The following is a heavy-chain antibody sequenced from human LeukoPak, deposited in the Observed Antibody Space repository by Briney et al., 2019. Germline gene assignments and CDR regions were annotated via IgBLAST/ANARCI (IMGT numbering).Heavy chain of an antibody. V-gene: IGHV4-59*12. CDR1: GGSISTYF. CDR2: IYYSGST. D-gene: IGHD5-18*01. CDR3: ARPSYGPSPPFFDY. Sequence: SETLSLTCTVSGGSISTYFWSWIRQPPGKGLEWIGYIYYSGSTNYNSSLKSRVTISVDTSKNQFPLKLSSVTAADTAVYYCARPSYGPSPPFFDYWGQGTLVTVSS. J-gene: IGHJ4*02.